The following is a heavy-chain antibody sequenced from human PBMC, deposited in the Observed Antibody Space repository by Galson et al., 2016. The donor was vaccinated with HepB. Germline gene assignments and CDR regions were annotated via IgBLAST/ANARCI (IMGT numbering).Heavy chain of an antibody. D-gene: IGHD2-21*01. V-gene: IGHV3-7*01. Sequence: SLRLSCAVSGLRYSDLWMDWVRQAPGKGLEWVANIKGDGSLKFYVDSVRGRFTISRDNAKNSVYLQMNSVTVEDTGGYYSAREGIGDYFDWGQGTLVTVSS. CDR1: GLRYSDLW. CDR2: IKGDGSLK. CDR3: AREGIGDYFD. J-gene: IGHJ4*02.